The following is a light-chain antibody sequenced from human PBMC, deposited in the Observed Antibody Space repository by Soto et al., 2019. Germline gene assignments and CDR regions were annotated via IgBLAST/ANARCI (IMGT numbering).Light chain of an antibody. CDR2: DAS. CDR1: HSVTTW. Sequence: DIQMTQSPSTLSASVGDRVTIAGRASHSVTTWLAWYQQKPGGIAPKLLIHDASNLESGVPSRFSGSGSGTEFPLTISSLQPDDFAPYYCQQYSTMPITFGQGTRLEIK. V-gene: IGKV1-5*01. CDR3: QQYSTMPIT. J-gene: IGKJ5*01.